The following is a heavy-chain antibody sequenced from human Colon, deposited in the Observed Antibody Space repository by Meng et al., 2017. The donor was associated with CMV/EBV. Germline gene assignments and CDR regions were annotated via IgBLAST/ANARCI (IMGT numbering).Heavy chain of an antibody. D-gene: IGHD3-22*01. CDR1: GFTFSSYS. CDR3: ARDRGRHYYDSSGPYGMDV. V-gene: IGHV3-21*01. Sequence: GSLRLSCAASGFTFSSYSMNWVRQAPGKGLEWVSSISSSSSYIYYADSVKGRFTISRDNAKNSLYLQMNSLRAEDTAVYYCARDRGRHYYDSSGPYGMDVWGQGTTVTVSS. J-gene: IGHJ6*02. CDR2: ISSSSSYI.